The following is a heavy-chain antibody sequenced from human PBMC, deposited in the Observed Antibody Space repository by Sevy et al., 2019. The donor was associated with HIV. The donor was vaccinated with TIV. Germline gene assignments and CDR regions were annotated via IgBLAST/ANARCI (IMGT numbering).Heavy chain of an antibody. D-gene: IGHD3-22*01. V-gene: IGHV3-30*18. CDR3: AKDQLPPYYYDSSGYVGDYFDY. Sequence: GGSLRLSCAASGFTFSSYGMHWVRQAPGKGLEWVAVISYDGSNKYYADSVKGRFTISRDNSKNTLYLQMNSLRAEDTAVYYCAKDQLPPYYYDSSGYVGDYFDYWGQGTLVTVSS. CDR2: ISYDGSNK. CDR1: GFTFSSYG. J-gene: IGHJ4*02.